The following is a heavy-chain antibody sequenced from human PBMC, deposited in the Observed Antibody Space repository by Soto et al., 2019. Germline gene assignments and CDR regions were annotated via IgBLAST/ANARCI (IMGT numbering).Heavy chain of an antibody. CDR1: GGTFSSYA. J-gene: IGHJ6*02. V-gene: IGHV1-69*06. CDR2: IIPIFGTA. D-gene: IGHD6-13*01. Sequence: QVQLVQSGAEVKKPGSSVKVSCNASGGTFSSYAISWVRQAPGQGLEWMGGIIPIFGTANYAQKFQGRVTITADKSTSTAYMELSSLRSEDTAVYYCARDPLLVPPSVGGYYYYGTDVWGQGTTVTVSS. CDR3: ARDPLLVPPSVGGYYYYGTDV.